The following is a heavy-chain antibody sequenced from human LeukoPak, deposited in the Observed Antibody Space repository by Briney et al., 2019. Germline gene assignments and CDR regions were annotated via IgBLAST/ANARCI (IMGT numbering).Heavy chain of an antibody. CDR3: AKNPLGAGSYYDSSGPITQYFQH. J-gene: IGHJ1*01. V-gene: IGHV3-30*18. CDR2: ISYDGSNK. D-gene: IGHD3-22*01. Sequence: GRSLRLSCAASGFTFSSYGMHWVRQAPGKGLEWVAVISYDGSNKYYADSVKGRFTISRDNSKNTLYLQMNSLRAEDTAVYYCAKNPLGAGSYYDSSGPITQYFQHWGQGTLVTVSS. CDR1: GFTFSSYG.